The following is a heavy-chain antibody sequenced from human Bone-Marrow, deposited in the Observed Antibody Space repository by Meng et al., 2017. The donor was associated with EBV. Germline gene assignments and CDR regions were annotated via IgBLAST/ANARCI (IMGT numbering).Heavy chain of an antibody. V-gene: IGHV1-69*01. CDR2: LIPMSGAP. CDR1: GGPFRSDA. CDR3: ASESGRGFTPDF. J-gene: IGHJ4*02. Sequence: HMEQSGAEVKRPGSSVKISCKTSGGPFRSDAVSWVRQGPGQGLEWLGGLIPMSGAPHYAQKFQNRVTITADEYTRTHYMELSSLRSDDTAVYYCASESGRGFTPDFWGQGTLVTVSS. D-gene: IGHD3-10*01.